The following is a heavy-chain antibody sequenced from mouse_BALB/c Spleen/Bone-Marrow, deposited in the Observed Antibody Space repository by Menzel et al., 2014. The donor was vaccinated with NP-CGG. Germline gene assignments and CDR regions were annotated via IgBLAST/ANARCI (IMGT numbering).Heavy chain of an antibody. CDR1: RFTFSNYA. J-gene: IGHJ2*01. Sequence: LMESGGGLVKPGGSLKFSCAASRFTFSNYAMSWVRQTPEKRLEWVATISSGGSYTYYPDSVKGRFTISRDNAQNTLSPKMSCLRSEDTAMYFCARQETSTIDYWGQGTPLTVSS. CDR2: ISSGGSYT. V-gene: IGHV5-9-3*01. CDR3: ARQETSTIDY.